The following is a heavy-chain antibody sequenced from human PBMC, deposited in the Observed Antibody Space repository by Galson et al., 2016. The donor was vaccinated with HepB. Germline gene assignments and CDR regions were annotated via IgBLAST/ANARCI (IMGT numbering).Heavy chain of an antibody. CDR3: ARVRVGFHY. CDR2: IKYDGSEK. CDR1: GFTFSSYW. D-gene: IGHD3-16*01. V-gene: IGHV3-7*03. J-gene: IGHJ4*02. Sequence: SLRLSCAASGFTFSSYWMTWVRQAPGKGLEWVANIKYDGSEKYYLDSVKGRFTISRDNAKNSLYLQMNSLRAEDTAVYYCARVRVGFHYWGQGTLVTVPS.